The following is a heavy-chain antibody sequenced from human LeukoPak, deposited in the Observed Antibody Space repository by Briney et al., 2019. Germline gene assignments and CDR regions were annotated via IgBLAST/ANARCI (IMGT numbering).Heavy chain of an antibody. V-gene: IGHV4-30-2*01. D-gene: IGHD5-24*01. CDR3: AGYTDDFDY. J-gene: IGHJ4*02. CDR2: IYHSGST. CDR1: GGSISSGGYY. Sequence: PSETLSLTCTVSGGSISSGGYYWSWIRQPPGKGLEWIGYIYHSGSTYYNPSLKSRVTISVDRSKNQFSLKLSSVTAADTAVYYCAGYTDDFDYWGQGTLVTVSS.